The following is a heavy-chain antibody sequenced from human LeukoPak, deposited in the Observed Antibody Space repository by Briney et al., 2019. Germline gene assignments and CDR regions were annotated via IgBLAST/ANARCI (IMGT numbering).Heavy chain of an antibody. V-gene: IGHV1-2*02. CDR2: INPNSGGT. Sequence: ASVKVSCKASGYTFTGYYTHWVRQAPGQGLEWMGWINPNSGGTNYAQKFQGRVTMTRDTSISTAYMELSRLRSDDTAVYYCAIRSGGSCYWSPWCAFDIWGQGTMVTVSS. J-gene: IGHJ3*02. CDR1: GYTFTGYY. CDR3: AIRSGGSCYWSPWCAFDI. D-gene: IGHD2-15*01.